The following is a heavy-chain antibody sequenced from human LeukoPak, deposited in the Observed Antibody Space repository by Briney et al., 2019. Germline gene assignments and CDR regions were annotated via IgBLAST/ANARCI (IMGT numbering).Heavy chain of an antibody. Sequence: PSETLSLTCTVSGGSISSYYWSWIRQPPGKGLEWIGYIYYSGSTNYNPSLKSRVTISVDTSKNQFSLKLSSVTAADTAVYYCARGTYYGPYYCYGMDVWGQGTTVTVSS. D-gene: IGHD3-10*01. V-gene: IGHV4-59*01. CDR3: ARGTYYGPYYCYGMDV. CDR2: IYYSGST. CDR1: GGSISSYY. J-gene: IGHJ6*02.